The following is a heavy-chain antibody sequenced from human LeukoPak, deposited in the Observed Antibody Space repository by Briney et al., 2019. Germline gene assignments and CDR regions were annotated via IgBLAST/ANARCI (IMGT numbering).Heavy chain of an antibody. V-gene: IGHV1-69*05. CDR3: AIPRAGPKGGIFDY. CDR1: GGTFSSYA. J-gene: IGHJ4*02. CDR2: IIPISGTA. D-gene: IGHD1-1*01. Sequence: SVKVSCKASGGTFSSYAISWVRQAPGQGLEWMGGIIPISGTANYAQKFQGRVTITTDGFTSTAYMELSSLRSEDTAVYYCAIPRAGPKGGIFDYWGQGTLVTVSS.